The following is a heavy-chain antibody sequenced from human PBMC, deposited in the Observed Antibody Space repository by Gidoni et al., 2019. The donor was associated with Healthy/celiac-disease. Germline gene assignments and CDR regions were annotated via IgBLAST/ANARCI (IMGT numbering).Heavy chain of an antibody. CDR2: IYYSGST. CDR1: GGSISSGAYS. D-gene: IGHD3-16*02. V-gene: IGHV4-30-4*01. CDR3: ARGIMITFGVVIVNDAFDI. J-gene: IGHJ3*02. Sequence: QVQLQESGPGLVKPSQTLSLTCTVSGGSISSGAYSWSWIRQPPGKGLEWIGYIYYSGSTYYNPSLKSRVTISVDTSKNQFSLKLSSVTAADTAVYYCARGIMITFGVVIVNDAFDIWGQGTMVTVSA.